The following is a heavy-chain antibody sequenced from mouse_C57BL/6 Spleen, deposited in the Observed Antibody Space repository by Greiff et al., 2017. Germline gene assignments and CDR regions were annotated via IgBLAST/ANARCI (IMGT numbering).Heavy chain of an antibody. J-gene: IGHJ2*01. Sequence: QVQLKESGPELVEPGASVKISCKASGYAFSSSWMNWVKQRPGKGLEWIGRIYPGDGDTNYNGKFKGKATLTADKSSSTAYMQLSSLTSEDSAVYFCGSNYDFDYWGQGTTLTVSS. V-gene: IGHV1-82*01. CDR2: IYPGDGDT. D-gene: IGHD2-5*01. CDR1: GYAFSSSW. CDR3: GSNYDFDY.